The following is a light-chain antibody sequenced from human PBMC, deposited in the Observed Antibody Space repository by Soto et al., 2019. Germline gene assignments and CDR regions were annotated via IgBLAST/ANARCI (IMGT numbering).Light chain of an antibody. CDR2: DAS. V-gene: IGKV3D-20*01. Sequence: ENVLTQSPGTLSLAPVERATLSCRASQSVKTFLVWYQQKPGLAPRLLIYDASRRATGIPDRFSGSGSGTDFTLTISRLEPEDFAVYYCQQYGSSGTFGQGTRWIS. J-gene: IGKJ1*01. CDR3: QQYGSSGT. CDR1: QSVKTF.